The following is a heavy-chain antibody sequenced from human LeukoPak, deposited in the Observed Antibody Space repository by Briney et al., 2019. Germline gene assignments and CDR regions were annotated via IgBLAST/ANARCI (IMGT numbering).Heavy chain of an antibody. Sequence: GGSLRLSCVGSGFTFGSYWMSWVRQAPGKGLERVANIKHDGSDHYYADSVAGRFTISRDNAKNSLYLEMSSLRAEDAAVYFCVRHPGSYNVLTGYSYYFDYWGQGTLVTVSS. V-gene: IGHV3-7*01. J-gene: IGHJ4*02. CDR2: IKHDGSDH. CDR3: VRHPGSYNVLTGYSYYFDY. CDR1: GFTFGSYW. D-gene: IGHD3-9*01.